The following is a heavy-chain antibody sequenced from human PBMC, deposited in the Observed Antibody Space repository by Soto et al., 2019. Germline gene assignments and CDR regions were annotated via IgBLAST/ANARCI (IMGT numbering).Heavy chain of an antibody. CDR1: GFTFNNAW. V-gene: IGHV3-15*07. CDR2: IRSKADGGTT. D-gene: IGHD4-4*01. J-gene: IGHJ4*02. CDR3: TTEPDYSNYFEY. Sequence: EVQLVESGGGLVKPGGSLRLSCAASGFTFNNAWMNWVRQAPGKGLEWVGRIRSKADGGTTDYAAPVKDRFTISRDDSKKTLHLQINSLKPEDTAVYYCTTEPDYSNYFEYWGQGTLVTVSS.